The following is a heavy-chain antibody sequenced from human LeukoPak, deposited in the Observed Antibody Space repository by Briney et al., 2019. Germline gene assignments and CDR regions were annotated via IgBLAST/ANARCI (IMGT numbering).Heavy chain of an antibody. CDR1: GGSISSTNW. V-gene: IGHV4-4*02. CDR3: ARDTRGSSGSGSYGY. Sequence: SETLSPTCAVSGGSISSTNWWDWVRQSPQKGLEWIGEIYHSGTTNYNPSLKSRVTISVDKSKNQFSLKLTSVTAADTAVYYCARDTRGSSGSGSYGYWGQGTLVTVSS. CDR2: IYHSGTT. D-gene: IGHD3-10*01. J-gene: IGHJ4*02.